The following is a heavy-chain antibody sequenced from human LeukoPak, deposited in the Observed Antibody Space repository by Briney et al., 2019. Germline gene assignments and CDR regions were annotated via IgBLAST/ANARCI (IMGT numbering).Heavy chain of an antibody. J-gene: IGHJ4*02. CDR3: ARDKVGAQPFDY. Sequence: SQTLSLTCTVSGGSISSGSYYWSWIRQPARKGLEWIGRIYTSGSTNYNPSLKSRVTISVDTSKNQFSLKLSSVTAADTAVYYCARDKVGAQPFDYWGQGTLVTVSS. CDR2: IYTSGST. CDR1: GGSISSGSYY. V-gene: IGHV4-61*02. D-gene: IGHD1-26*01.